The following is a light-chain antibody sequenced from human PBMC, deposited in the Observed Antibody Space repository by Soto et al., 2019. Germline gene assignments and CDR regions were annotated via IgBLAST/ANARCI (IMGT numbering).Light chain of an antibody. J-gene: IGLJ2*01. V-gene: IGLV1-51*01. CDR1: SSNIGNNY. Sequence: QSVLTQPPSVSAAPGQKVTFSCSGRSSNIGNNYVSWYQQLPGTAPKLLIYDNNERPSGIPDRFSGSKSGTSATLVITRLQTGDEADYYCATCDSSLRAGVLGGGTKLTVL. CDR3: ATCDSSLRAGV. CDR2: DNN.